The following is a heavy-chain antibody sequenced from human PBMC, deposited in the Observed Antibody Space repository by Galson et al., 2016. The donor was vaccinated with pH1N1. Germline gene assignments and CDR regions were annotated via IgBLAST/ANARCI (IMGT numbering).Heavy chain of an antibody. V-gene: IGHV3-30*02. Sequence: SLRLSCAASGFPFSSHGMHWVRQAPGKGLEWLAFIRYEGSTKYYAGSVQGRFTISRDNLANMVYLQMDSLRREDTAVYYCARDRVRSGSIQHPWTLDYWGQGILVTVSS. J-gene: IGHJ4*02. CDR1: GFPFSSHG. CDR2: IRYEGSTK. D-gene: IGHD5-12*01. CDR3: ARDRVRSGSIQHPWTLDY.